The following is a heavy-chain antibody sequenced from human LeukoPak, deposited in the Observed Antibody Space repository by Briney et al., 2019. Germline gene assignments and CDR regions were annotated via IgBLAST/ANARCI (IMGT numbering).Heavy chain of an antibody. CDR3: ARDPYCSGGSCYQG. CDR1: GFTVSSDY. J-gene: IGHJ4*02. V-gene: IGHV3-66*01. D-gene: IGHD2-15*01. Sequence: PGESLRLSCAASGFTVSSDYMSWVRQAPGKGLEWVSVISGGGNTYYADTVKGRFTISRDNSKNTLYLQMHSLRAEDTAVYYCARDPYCSGGSCYQGWGQGTLVTVSS. CDR2: ISGGGNT.